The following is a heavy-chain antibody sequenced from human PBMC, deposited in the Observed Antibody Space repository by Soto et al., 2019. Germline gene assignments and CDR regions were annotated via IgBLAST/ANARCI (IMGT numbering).Heavy chain of an antibody. Sequence: EVQLLESGGGLVQPGGSLRLSCAASGFTFSSYAMSWVRQAPGKGLEWVSAISGSGGSTYYADSVKGRFTISRDNSENTLYLQMNSLRAEDTAVYYCAKRQWLVLGMDVWGQGTTVTVSS. D-gene: IGHD6-19*01. CDR3: AKRQWLVLGMDV. CDR1: GFTFSSYA. CDR2: ISGSGGST. J-gene: IGHJ6*02. V-gene: IGHV3-23*01.